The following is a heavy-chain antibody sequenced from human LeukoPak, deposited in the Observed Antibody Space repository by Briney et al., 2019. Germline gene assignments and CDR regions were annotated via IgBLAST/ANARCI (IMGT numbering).Heavy chain of an antibody. Sequence: PGGSLRLSCAASGFTFSSYVMYGVRQAPGKGLEYVSSISSNGGSTYYANSVKGRFTISRDNSKNTLYLQMGSLRAEDMAVYYCARGGQSKYDSSGYLNYFDYWGQGTLVTVSS. J-gene: IGHJ4*02. CDR3: ARGGQSKYDSSGYLNYFDY. CDR1: GFTFSSYV. D-gene: IGHD3-22*01. CDR2: ISSNGGST. V-gene: IGHV3-64*01.